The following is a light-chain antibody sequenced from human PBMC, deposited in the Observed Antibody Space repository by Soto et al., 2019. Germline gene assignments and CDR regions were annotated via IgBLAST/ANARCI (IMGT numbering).Light chain of an antibody. CDR1: SSDVGGYDY. CDR2: EVS. Sequence: QSVLTQPASVSGSPGQSITISCTGTSSDVGGYDYVSWYQLHPGKAPKLMIFEVSNRPSGVSYRFSGPKSGNTASLTISGLQAEDEADYFCSSYSISTADLFGTGTKVTVL. V-gene: IGLV2-14*01. CDR3: SSYSISTADL. J-gene: IGLJ1*01.